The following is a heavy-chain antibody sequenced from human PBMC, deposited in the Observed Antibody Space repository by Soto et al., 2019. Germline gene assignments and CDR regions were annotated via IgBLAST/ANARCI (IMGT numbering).Heavy chain of an antibody. CDR2: ISGSGGTT. J-gene: IGHJ4*02. CDR3: STDGTNYGSFDY. D-gene: IGHD1-1*01. V-gene: IGHV3-23*01. CDR1: GFRFSTYA. Sequence: SGGSLRLSCAASGFRFSTYAMSWVRQAPGKGLEWVSIISGSGGTTYDADSVKGRFTISRDDSKNTLYLQMHSLTAEDTAVYYCSTDGTNYGSFDYWGQGALVTVSS.